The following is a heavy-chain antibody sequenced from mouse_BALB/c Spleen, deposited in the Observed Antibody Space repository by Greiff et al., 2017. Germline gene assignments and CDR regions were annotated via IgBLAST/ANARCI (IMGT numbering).Heavy chain of an antibody. J-gene: IGHJ3*01. V-gene: IGHV14-3*02. CDR3: ARWEKLLRYLFAY. CDR2: IDPANGNT. D-gene: IGHD1-1*01. Sequence: EVQLQQSGAELVKPGASVKLSCTASGFNIKDTYMHWVKQRPEQGLEWIGRIDPANGNTKYDPKFQGKATITADTSSNTAYLQLSSLTSEDTAVYDCARWEKLLRYLFAYWGQGTLVTVSA. CDR1: GFNIKDTY.